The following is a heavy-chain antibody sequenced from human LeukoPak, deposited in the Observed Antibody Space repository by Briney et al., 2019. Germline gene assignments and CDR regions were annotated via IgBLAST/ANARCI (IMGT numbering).Heavy chain of an antibody. CDR2: ISAYNGNT. Sequence: GASVKVSCKASGYTFTSYGISWVRQAPGQGLEWMGWISAYNGNTNYAQKLQGRVTMTTDTSTSTAYMELRSLRSDDTAVYYCARIPPYCSGGSCYSAPGMDVWGQGTTVTVSS. J-gene: IGHJ6*02. D-gene: IGHD2-15*01. CDR3: ARIPPYCSGGSCYSAPGMDV. CDR1: GYTFTSYG. V-gene: IGHV1-18*01.